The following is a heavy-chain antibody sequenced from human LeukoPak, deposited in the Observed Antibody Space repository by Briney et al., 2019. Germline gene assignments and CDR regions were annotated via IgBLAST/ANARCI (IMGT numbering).Heavy chain of an antibody. CDR1: TDTSTKYW. V-gene: IGHV5-51*01. J-gene: IGHJ4*02. Sequence: GESLKISCQGSTDTSTKYWIAWVRQMPGKGLEWMGMIYAGDSDTTYGPTFQGHVTISADKSINTAYLQWSSLKASDTAMYYCARHFYSSAYGYWGQGILVTVSS. CDR2: IYAGDSDT. D-gene: IGHD6-25*01. CDR3: ARHFYSSAYGY.